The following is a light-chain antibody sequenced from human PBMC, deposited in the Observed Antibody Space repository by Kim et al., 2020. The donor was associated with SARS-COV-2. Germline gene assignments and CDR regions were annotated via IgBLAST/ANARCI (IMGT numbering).Light chain of an antibody. V-gene: IGKV3-15*01. CDR2: GAS. J-gene: IGKJ2*03. CDR3: QQFNNWPLYS. CDR1: QSVNTH. Sequence: VSPGETAPLSRSASQSVNTHFAWYQQKPGQAPRLLIYGASTRASGVPARFSGSGSGTEFTLPISSLQSEDFAVYYCQQFNNWPLYSCGQGTKLEI.